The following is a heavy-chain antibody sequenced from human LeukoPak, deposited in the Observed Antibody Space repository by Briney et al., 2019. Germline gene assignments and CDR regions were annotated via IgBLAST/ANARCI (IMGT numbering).Heavy chain of an antibody. CDR3: ARAFIALNSAALPDY. V-gene: IGHV3-30*15. CDR2: ISPDGSET. CDR1: GFSFSSYT. Sequence: GRSLRLSCAASGFSFSSYTMHWDRQAPGKGLEWVALISPDGSETHYADSVKGRFTISRDNSENTVFLQMSNLRAEDTALYYCARAFIALNSAALPDYWGHGILVTVSS. J-gene: IGHJ4*01. D-gene: IGHD2-2*01.